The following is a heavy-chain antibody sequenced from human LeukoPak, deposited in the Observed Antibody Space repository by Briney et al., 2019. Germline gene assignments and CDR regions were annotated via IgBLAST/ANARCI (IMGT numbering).Heavy chain of an antibody. CDR1: GGSISSYY. J-gene: IGHJ4*02. CDR3: ARDVRYYYGSGNVILFDY. Sequence: SSETLSLTCTVSGGSISSYYWSWIRQPPGKGLEWIGYIYYSGSTNYNPSLKSRVTISVDTAKNQFSLKLSSVTAADTTVYSCARDVRYYYGSGNVILFDYWGQGTLVTVSS. CDR2: IYYSGST. V-gene: IGHV4-59*01. D-gene: IGHD3-10*01.